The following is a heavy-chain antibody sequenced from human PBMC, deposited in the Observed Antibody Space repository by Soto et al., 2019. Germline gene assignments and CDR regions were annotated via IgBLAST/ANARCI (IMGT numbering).Heavy chain of an antibody. J-gene: IGHJ6*02. CDR3: AKARTTVTIKDGMDV. Sequence: GGSLRLSCAASGFTFSSYAMSWVRQAPGKGLEWVSAISGSGGSTYYADSVKGRFTISRDNSKNTLYLQMNSLRAEDTVVYYCAKARTTVTIKDGMDVWGQGTTVTVSS. CDR2: ISGSGGST. CDR1: GFTFSSYA. D-gene: IGHD4-4*01. V-gene: IGHV3-23*01.